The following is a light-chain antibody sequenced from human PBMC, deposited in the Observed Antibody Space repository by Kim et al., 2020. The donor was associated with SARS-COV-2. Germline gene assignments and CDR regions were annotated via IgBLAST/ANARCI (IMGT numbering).Light chain of an antibody. CDR3: QQYGRSPT. CDR1: QSVNSNY. V-gene: IGKV3-20*01. CDR2: GTS. Sequence: LSPGERATLSCRASQSVNSNYLAWYQQTPGQAPRLLIYGTSGRATGIPDRFSGSGSGTDFTLTITRLEPEDSAVYYCQQYGRSPTFGQGTRLEIK. J-gene: IGKJ5*01.